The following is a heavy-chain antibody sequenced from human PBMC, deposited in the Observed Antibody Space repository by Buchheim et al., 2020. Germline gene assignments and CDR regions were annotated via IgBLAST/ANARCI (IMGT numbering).Heavy chain of an antibody. CDR2: IYHTGST. V-gene: IGHV4-4*02. CDR1: GVSISDSNW. J-gene: IGHJ4*02. CDR3: VGRNYDVLSGNELSDY. D-gene: IGHD3-3*01. Sequence: QVQLQQSGPGMVKPSGTLSLTCRVSGVSISDSNWWSWVRQAPGKGLEWIGEIYHTGSTIYNPSLKSRVTISLDKSRNQFFVNINSVTAADTAVYFCVGRNYDVLSGNELSDYWGQGTL.